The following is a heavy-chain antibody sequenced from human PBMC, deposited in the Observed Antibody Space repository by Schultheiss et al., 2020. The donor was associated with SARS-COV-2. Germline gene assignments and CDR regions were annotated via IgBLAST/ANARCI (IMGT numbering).Heavy chain of an antibody. CDR1: GFSLSTRGLG. Sequence: SGPTLVKPTQTLTLTCTFSGFSLSTRGLGVGWIRQPPGKALEWLALIYWDDDKRYSPSLKSRLTISKDTSKSQVVLTMTNMDPVDTATYYCARIRQITFGGVIVSPRYYYGMDVWGQGTTVTVSS. V-gene: IGHV2-5*02. D-gene: IGHD3-16*02. CDR2: IYWDDDK. J-gene: IGHJ6*02. CDR3: ARIRQITFGGVIVSPRYYYGMDV.